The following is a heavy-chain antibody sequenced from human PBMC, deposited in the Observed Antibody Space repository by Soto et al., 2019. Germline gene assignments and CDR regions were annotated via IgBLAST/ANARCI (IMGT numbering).Heavy chain of an antibody. J-gene: IGHJ4*02. Sequence: QVRLQESGPGLVKPSETLSLTCAVSGTSFGTYYWSWFRQPPGKGLGWIGYIFYSGHLKYNPSLKSRLAISVDPPKNQISLRLTSVTAADTAVYYCAREGGGYRFDYWGQGALVTVSS. CDR3: AREGGGYRFDY. V-gene: IGHV4-59*01. CDR2: IFYSGHL. D-gene: IGHD1-26*01. CDR1: GTSFGTYY.